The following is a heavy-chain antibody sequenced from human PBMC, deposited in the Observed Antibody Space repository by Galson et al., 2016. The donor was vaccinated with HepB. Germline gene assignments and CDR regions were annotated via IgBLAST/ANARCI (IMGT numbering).Heavy chain of an antibody. CDR1: GFPFSIYA. V-gene: IGHV3-23*01. Sequence: LRLSCAASGFPFSIYAMNWFRQAPGKGLEWVSTIATAINAENTHYADTVNGRFTISRNDSNSILYVQMSSLRAEDTAVYYCAKDYDSSGHYEGDWGQGTLVTVSP. CDR2: IATAINAENT. J-gene: IGHJ4*02. D-gene: IGHD3-22*01. CDR3: AKDYDSSGHYEGD.